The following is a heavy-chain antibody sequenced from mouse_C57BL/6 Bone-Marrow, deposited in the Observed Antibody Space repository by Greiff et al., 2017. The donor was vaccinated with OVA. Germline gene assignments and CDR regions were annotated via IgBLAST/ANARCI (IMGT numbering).Heavy chain of an antibody. D-gene: IGHD1-3*01. V-gene: IGHV1-64*01. Sequence: QVQLQHPGAELVKPGASVKLSCKASGYTFTSYWMHWVKQRPGQGLEWIGMIHPNSGSTNYNEKFKSKATLTVDKSSSTAYMQLSSLTSEDSAVYYCARSRYHYAMDYWGQGTSVTVSS. CDR2: IHPNSGST. J-gene: IGHJ4*01. CDR3: ARSRYHYAMDY. CDR1: GYTFTSYW.